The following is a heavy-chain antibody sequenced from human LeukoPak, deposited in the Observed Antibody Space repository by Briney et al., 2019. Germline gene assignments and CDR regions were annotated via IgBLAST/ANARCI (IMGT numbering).Heavy chain of an antibody. J-gene: IGHJ4*02. CDR2: IHPSGST. D-gene: IGHD6-13*01. CDR3: ARASGYSRSRSYYFDY. Sequence: PSETLSLTXXXXXXXFSGYYWSWIRQPPGKGLGWIGEIHPSGSTNYNPSLKTRVTISVDTSKSQFSLKLSSVAAADTAVYYCARASGYSRSRSYYFDYWGQGTLVSVSS. V-gene: IGHV4-34*01. CDR1: XXXFSGYY.